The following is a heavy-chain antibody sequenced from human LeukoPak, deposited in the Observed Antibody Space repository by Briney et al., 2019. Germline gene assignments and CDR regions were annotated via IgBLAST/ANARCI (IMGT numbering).Heavy chain of an antibody. CDR1: GGSISSYY. Sequence: PSETLSLTCTVSGGSISSYYWSWIRQPAGKGLEWIGRIYTSGSTNYNPSLKSRVTMSVDTSKNQFSPKLSSVTAADTAVYYCAGDYDILTGPIYYMDVWGKGTTVTVSS. V-gene: IGHV4-4*07. J-gene: IGHJ6*03. CDR2: IYTSGST. D-gene: IGHD3-9*01. CDR3: AGDYDILTGPIYYMDV.